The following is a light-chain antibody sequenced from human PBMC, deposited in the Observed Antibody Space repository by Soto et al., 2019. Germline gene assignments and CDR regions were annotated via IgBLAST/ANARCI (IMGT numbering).Light chain of an antibody. CDR2: DTY. CDR3: QPYNNWPLT. V-gene: IGKV3-15*01. CDR1: PGIGDT. Sequence: VMPQSEATLSVSPGSGFTLSGRANPGIGDTLAWYQHKPGQTHRILIYDTYTRATGVPARFSGSRSGPEFTLTINSLQSEDFAIYYCQPYNNWPLTFGGGTKVDIK. J-gene: IGKJ4*01.